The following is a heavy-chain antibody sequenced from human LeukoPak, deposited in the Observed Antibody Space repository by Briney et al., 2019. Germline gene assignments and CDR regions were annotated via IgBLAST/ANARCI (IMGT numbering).Heavy chain of an antibody. CDR2: VSGDGQRT. V-gene: IGHV3-23*01. D-gene: IGHD1-14*01. J-gene: IGHJ4*02. Sequence: GGSLRLSCAASGFTFNNYAMNWVRQTPGKGLQWVSAVSGDGQRTFNADSVKGRFTIFRDNSMNTLSLQMNSLRVEDTAVYYCAKEQDNLLLLSHFDSWGQGILVTVSA. CDR3: AKEQDNLLLLSHFDS. CDR1: GFTFNNYA.